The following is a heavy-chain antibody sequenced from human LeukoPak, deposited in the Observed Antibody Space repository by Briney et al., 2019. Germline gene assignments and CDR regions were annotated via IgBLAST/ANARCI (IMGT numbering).Heavy chain of an antibody. Sequence: PSETLSLTCTVSDGSFSSSSYYWGWIRQPLGKGLEWIGGIYSSGSTYYNPSLKSRVTISVDTSKNQFSLNLSSVTAADTAVYYCARDPYFASFDYWGQGTLVTVSS. CDR1: DGSFSSSSYY. V-gene: IGHV4-39*07. CDR3: ARDPYFASFDY. CDR2: IYSSGST. D-gene: IGHD3-9*01. J-gene: IGHJ4*02.